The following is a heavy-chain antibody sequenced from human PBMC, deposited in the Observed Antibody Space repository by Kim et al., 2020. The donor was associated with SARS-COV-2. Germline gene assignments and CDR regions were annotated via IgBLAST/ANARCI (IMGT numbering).Heavy chain of an antibody. J-gene: IGHJ4*01. CDR1: GFTFSRNA. CDR3: AKLAGRDLRAYYFDF. D-gene: IGHD3-10*01. Sequence: GGSLRLSCAASGFTFSRNAMSWVSQAPGKGLECVSTISYDGGTTYSADSVKGRFTVSREISKKTLDLQMNSLRAEDMAVYDCAKLAGRDLRAYYFDFLG. CDR2: ISYDGGTT. V-gene: IGHV3-23*01.